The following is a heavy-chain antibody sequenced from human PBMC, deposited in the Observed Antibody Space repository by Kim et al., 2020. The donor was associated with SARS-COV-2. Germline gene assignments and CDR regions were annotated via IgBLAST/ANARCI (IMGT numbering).Heavy chain of an antibody. V-gene: IGHV3-64D*06. J-gene: IGHJ6*02. D-gene: IGHD2-15*01. CDR2: ISNNGGST. CDR1: GFTFSTYS. CDR3: VKGVRGGYSYYGLDV. Sequence: GGSLRLSCSASGFTFSTYSMHWVRQAPGKGLEYVSGISNNGGSTYYADSVKGRFTLSRDDSMNTLYLQMSSLRAEDTAVYYCVKGVRGGYSYYGLDVWGQGTTVTVSS.